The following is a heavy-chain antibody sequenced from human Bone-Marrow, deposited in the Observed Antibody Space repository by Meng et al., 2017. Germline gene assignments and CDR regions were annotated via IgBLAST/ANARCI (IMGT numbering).Heavy chain of an antibody. J-gene: IGHJ3*02. Sequence: GGSLRLSCAASGFTFSSYWMSWVRQAPGKGLEWVANIKQEGSEKYYVDSVKGRFTISRDNAKNSLYLQMNSLRAEDTAVYYCARDHSSGWYYGARYDIWGQGTMVTVSS. CDR3: ARDHSSGWYYGARYDI. CDR1: GFTFSSYW. D-gene: IGHD6-19*01. CDR2: IKQEGSEK. V-gene: IGHV3-7*01.